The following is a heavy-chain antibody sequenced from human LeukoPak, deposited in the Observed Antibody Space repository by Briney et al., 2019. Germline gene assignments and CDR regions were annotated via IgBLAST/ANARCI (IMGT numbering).Heavy chain of an antibody. CDR2: ILYDGSNT. Sequence: PGGSLRLSCTASGFTFSTYGIHWVRQAPDKGLEWVAFILYDGSNTYCPDSVKGRFTISRDNPKNTLYLQMDSLRTEDTAVYYCAKALYRSSPTFDYWGQGTLVTVSS. J-gene: IGHJ4*02. CDR1: GFTFSTYG. V-gene: IGHV3-30*02. CDR3: AKALYRSSPTFDY. D-gene: IGHD6-13*01.